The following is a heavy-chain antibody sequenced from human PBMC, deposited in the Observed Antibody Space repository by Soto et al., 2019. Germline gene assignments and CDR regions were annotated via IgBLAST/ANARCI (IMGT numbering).Heavy chain of an antibody. V-gene: IGHV4-34*01. Sequence: QVQLQQWGAGLLMPSETLSLTCAVYVGSFSGYYWSWIRQPPGKGLEWIGEINHIGSTNYNPSLKSRVTISVDTSKNQFSLNLSSVTAADTAVYYCARIMWEIVVVPAALRGAFDIWGQGTMVTVSS. CDR3: ARIMWEIVVVPAALRGAFDI. D-gene: IGHD2-2*01. CDR1: VGSFSGYY. CDR2: INHIGST. J-gene: IGHJ3*02.